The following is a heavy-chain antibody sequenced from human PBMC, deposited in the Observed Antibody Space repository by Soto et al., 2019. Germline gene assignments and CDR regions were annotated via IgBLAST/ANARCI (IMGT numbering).Heavy chain of an antibody. CDR3: ARPNGYYDRSGYFDY. Sequence: QLQLQESGPGLVKPSETLSLTCTVSGGSISSSSYYWGWIRQPPGKGLEWIGSIYYSGSTYYNPSLKCRVTLSVDPSKNQFSLKLSSVTAADTAVYYCARPNGYYDRSGYFDYWGQGTLVTVSS. CDR2: IYYSGST. J-gene: IGHJ4*02. V-gene: IGHV4-39*01. D-gene: IGHD3-22*01. CDR1: GGSISSSSYY.